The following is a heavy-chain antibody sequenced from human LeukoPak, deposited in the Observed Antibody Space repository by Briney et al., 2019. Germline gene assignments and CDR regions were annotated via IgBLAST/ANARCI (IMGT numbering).Heavy chain of an antibody. Sequence: QSGGSLRLSCAASGFSFSAYWMNWFRQAPGKGLEWVAIIKQDGSVKKYVNSVKGRFTISRDNAKTSLYLEMMSLRVEDTAIYYCAGGRGWLTTDWGQGTLVTVSS. J-gene: IGHJ4*02. CDR2: IKQDGSVK. D-gene: IGHD6-19*01. CDR1: GFSFSAYW. CDR3: AGGRGWLTTD. V-gene: IGHV3-7*01.